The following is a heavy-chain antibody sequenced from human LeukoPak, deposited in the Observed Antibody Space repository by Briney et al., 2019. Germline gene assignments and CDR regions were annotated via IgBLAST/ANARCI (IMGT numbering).Heavy chain of an antibody. D-gene: IGHD1-26*01. Sequence: ASVKVSCKASGYTFTSYGISWVRQATGQGLEWMGWMNPNSGNTGYAQKFQGRVTMTRNTSISTAYMELSSLRSEDTAVYYCARGRIGGYWFDPWGQGTLVTVSS. V-gene: IGHV1-8*02. CDR2: MNPNSGNT. CDR3: ARGRIGGYWFDP. CDR1: GYTFTSYG. J-gene: IGHJ5*02.